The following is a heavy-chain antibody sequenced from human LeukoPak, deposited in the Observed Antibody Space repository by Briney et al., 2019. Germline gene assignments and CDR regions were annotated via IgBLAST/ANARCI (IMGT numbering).Heavy chain of an antibody. V-gene: IGHV1-2*02. Sequence: ASVKVSCKASGYTFTGYYMHWVRQAPGQGLEWMGWINPNSGCTNYAQKFQGRVTMTRDTSISTAYMELSRLRSDDTAVYYCANYDSSGYYGFDYWGQGTLVTVSS. CDR2: INPNSGCT. CDR1: GYTFTGYY. J-gene: IGHJ4*02. D-gene: IGHD3-22*01. CDR3: ANYDSSGYYGFDY.